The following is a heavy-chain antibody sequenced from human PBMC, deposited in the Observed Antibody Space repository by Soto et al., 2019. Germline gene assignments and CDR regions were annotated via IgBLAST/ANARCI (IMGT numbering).Heavy chain of an antibody. V-gene: IGHV4-30-4*02. CDR2: IYYSGST. D-gene: IGHD3-3*01. CDR3: ARGSDFWSGYLDY. Sequence: SETLSLTCTVSGGSISSGDYYWSWIRQPPGKGLEWTGYIYYSGSTNYNPSPKSRVTISVDTSKNQFSLKLSSVTAADTAAYYCARGSDFWSGYLDYWGQGTLVTVSS. J-gene: IGHJ4*02. CDR1: GGSISSGDYY.